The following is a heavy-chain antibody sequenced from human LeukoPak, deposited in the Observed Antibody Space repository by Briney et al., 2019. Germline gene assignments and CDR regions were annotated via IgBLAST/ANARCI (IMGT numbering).Heavy chain of an antibody. D-gene: IGHD3-3*01. CDR2: IFYSGST. V-gene: IGHV4-59*08. Sequence: SETLSLTCTVSGDSISSYYWTWIRQPPGKGLEWIGYIFYSGSTNYNPSLKSRVTISVDTSKNQFSLKLSSVTAADTAVYYCARHFFPAVYYYYMDVWGKGTTVTASS. J-gene: IGHJ6*03. CDR1: GDSISSYY. CDR3: ARHFFPAVYYYYMDV.